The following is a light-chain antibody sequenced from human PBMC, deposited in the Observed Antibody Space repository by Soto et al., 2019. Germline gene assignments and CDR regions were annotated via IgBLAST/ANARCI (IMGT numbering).Light chain of an antibody. CDR3: QQYGSSQWT. CDR1: QSVSSSY. Sequence: VMTQSPSTLSVSPGERATLSCRASQSVSSSYLAWYQQKPGQAPRLLIYGASSRATGIPDRFSGSGSGTDFTLTISRLEPEDFAVYYCQQYGSSQWTFGQGTKVDIK. V-gene: IGKV3-20*01. CDR2: GAS. J-gene: IGKJ1*01.